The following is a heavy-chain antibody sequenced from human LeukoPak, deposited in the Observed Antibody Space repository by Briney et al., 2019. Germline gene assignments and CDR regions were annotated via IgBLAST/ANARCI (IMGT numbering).Heavy chain of an antibody. J-gene: IGHJ4*02. CDR1: GFTFSSYA. V-gene: IGHV3-23*01. CDR3: ARDKGYGYGLDY. D-gene: IGHD5-18*01. Sequence: QSGGSLRLSCAASGFTFSSYAMSWVRQAPGKGLEWVSAISGSGGSTYYADSVKGRFTISRDNSKNTLYLQMNSLRAEDTAVYYCARDKGYGYGLDYWGQGTLVTVSS. CDR2: ISGSGGST.